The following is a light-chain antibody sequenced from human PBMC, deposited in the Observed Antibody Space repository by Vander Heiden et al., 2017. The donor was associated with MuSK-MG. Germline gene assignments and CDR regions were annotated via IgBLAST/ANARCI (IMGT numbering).Light chain of an antibody. CDR2: SND. J-gene: IGLJ2*01. V-gene: IGLV1-44*01. CDR3: STWDDSLNGVV. Sequence: QSLLTQPPSASGTPGQRVTISCSGSSSNIGSYTVNWFQQIPGTAPRLLLYSNDMRPSGVPDRFSGSRSGTSAALAVSGLQSEDEGTYFCSTWDDSLNGVVFGGGNSLTVL. CDR1: SSNIGSYT.